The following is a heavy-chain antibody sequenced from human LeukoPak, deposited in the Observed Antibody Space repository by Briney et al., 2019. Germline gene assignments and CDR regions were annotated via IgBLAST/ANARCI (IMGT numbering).Heavy chain of an antibody. CDR2: IYHSGST. CDR3: AGYGSGSPNYYYYYMDV. D-gene: IGHD3-10*01. Sequence: SQTLSLTCTVSGGSISSGGYYWSWIRQPPGKGLEWIGYIYHSGSTYYNPSLKSRVTISVDRSKNQFSLKLSSVTAADTAVYYCAGYGSGSPNYYYYYMDVWGKGTTVTVSS. CDR1: GGSISSGGYY. V-gene: IGHV4-30-2*01. J-gene: IGHJ6*03.